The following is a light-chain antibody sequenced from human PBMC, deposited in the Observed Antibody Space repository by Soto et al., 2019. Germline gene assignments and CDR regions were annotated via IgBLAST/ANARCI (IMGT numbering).Light chain of an antibody. CDR1: QSVSSN. CDR2: GAS. CDR3: QQYNNWPPLT. Sequence: EILMTQSPATLSVSPGERATLSCRASQSVSSNLAWYQQKPGQAPRLLIYGASIRATGIPARFSGSGSGTEFTLTISSLQTEDFAVYYCQQYNNWPPLTFGGWTKVEIK. J-gene: IGKJ4*01. V-gene: IGKV3-15*01.